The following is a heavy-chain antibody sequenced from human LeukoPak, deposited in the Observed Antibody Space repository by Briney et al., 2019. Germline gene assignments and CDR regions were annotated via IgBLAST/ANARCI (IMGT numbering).Heavy chain of an antibody. D-gene: IGHD4-11*01. J-gene: IGHJ6*03. CDR1: GGSISSYY. CDR2: IYYSGST. CDR3: ARRKPYSNSYYMDV. V-gene: IGHV4-59*08. Sequence: PSETLSLTCTVSGGSISSYYWSWIRPPPGKGLEWIGYIYYSGSTNYNPSLKSRVTISVDTSKNQFSLKLSSVTAADTAVYYCARRKPYSNSYYMDVWGKGTTVTVSS.